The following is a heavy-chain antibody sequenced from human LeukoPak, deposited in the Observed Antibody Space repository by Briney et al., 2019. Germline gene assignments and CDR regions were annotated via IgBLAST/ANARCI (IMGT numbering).Heavy chain of an antibody. D-gene: IGHD3-3*01. V-gene: IGHV3-30-3*01. CDR2: ISYDGSNK. Sequence: GGSLRLSCAASGFTFSSYAMHWVRQAPGKGLEWVAVISYDGSNKYYADSVKGRFTISRDNSKNTLYLQMNSLRAGDTAVFYCAKGGWSGSPLNWFDPWGQGTLVTVSS. J-gene: IGHJ5*02. CDR1: GFTFSSYA. CDR3: AKGGWSGSPLNWFDP.